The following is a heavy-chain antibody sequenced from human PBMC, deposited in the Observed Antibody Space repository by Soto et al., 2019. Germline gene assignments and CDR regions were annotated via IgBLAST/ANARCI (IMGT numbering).Heavy chain of an antibody. CDR2: IKQDGSGK. J-gene: IGHJ6*02. D-gene: IGHD4-17*01. CDR3: ARGPTVTTYYYGMDV. Sequence: GSLRLPWAASGVNFSIYWMSWVRQAPGKGLEWVANIKQDGSGKYYVDSVKGRFTISRDNAKNSLYLQMNSLRAEDTAVYYCARGPTVTTYYYGMDVWGQGTTVTVSS. V-gene: IGHV3-7*01. CDR1: GVNFSIYW.